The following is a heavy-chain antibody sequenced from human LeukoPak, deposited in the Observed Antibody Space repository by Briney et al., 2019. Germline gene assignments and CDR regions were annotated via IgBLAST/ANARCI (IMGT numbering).Heavy chain of an antibody. J-gene: IGHJ5*02. Sequence: PGGSLRLSYAASGFTFSYYTMNWVRQAPGKGLEWVSSISSTTTYIYYADSVKGRDTISRDNAKNSLYLQMSSLRAEDTAVYYCARDDVAGKDVHWFDPWGQGTLVTVSS. D-gene: IGHD3-16*01. CDR1: GFTFSYYT. CDR2: ISSTTTYI. CDR3: ARDDVAGKDVHWFDP. V-gene: IGHV3-21*01.